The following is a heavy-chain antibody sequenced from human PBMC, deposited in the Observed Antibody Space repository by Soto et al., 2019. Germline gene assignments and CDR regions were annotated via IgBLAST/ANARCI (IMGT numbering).Heavy chain of an antibody. J-gene: IGHJ2*01. CDR2: IYDSGST. CDR3: ASYLAVAGNNWYFDL. V-gene: IGHV4-59*01. Sequence: QVQLQESGPGLVKPSETLSLTYTVSGGSISGYYWSWIRQPPGKGLEWIGYIYDSGSTNYNPSLKGRVTISLDTSKSQFSLKLSSVTAAATAVYYCASYLAVAGNNWYFDLWGRGTLVTVSS. CDR1: GGSISGYY. D-gene: IGHD6-19*01.